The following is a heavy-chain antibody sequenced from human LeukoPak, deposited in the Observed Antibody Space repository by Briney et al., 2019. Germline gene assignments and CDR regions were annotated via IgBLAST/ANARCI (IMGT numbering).Heavy chain of an antibody. J-gene: IGHJ4*02. CDR3: ARQMTSTRLFDS. D-gene: IGHD5/OR15-5a*01. Sequence: GGSLRLSCVASGFIFSDHAFHWVRQSPDKGLEWVALIASDGSKKYYADSVQGRFTVSRENSKNTLFLQMNTLRADDTAVYFCARQMTSTRLFDSWGQGTLVTVSS. CDR2: IASDGSKK. CDR1: GFIFSDHA. V-gene: IGHV3-30*04.